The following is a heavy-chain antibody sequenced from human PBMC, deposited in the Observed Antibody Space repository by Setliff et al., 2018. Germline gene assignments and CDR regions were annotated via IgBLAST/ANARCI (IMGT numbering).Heavy chain of an antibody. D-gene: IGHD6-19*01. J-gene: IGHJ4*02. Sequence: SGPTLVNPTQTLTLTCTFSGFSLSTSGMYVSWIRQHPGKGLEWIGYIYYSGSTSYYNPSLKSRVTISVDTSKNQFSLKLSSVTAADTAVYYCARGRAGHSGHWGQGTLVTVSS. CDR1: GFSLSTSGMY. CDR2: IYYSGST. CDR3: ARGRAGHSGH. V-gene: IGHV4-31*03.